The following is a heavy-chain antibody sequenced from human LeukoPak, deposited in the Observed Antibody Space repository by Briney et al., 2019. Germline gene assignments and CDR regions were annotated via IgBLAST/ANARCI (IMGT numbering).Heavy chain of an antibody. CDR1: GDSISSNNW. CDR3: ARKITPYSSGTYGMDV. V-gene: IGHV4-4*02. J-gene: IGHJ6*02. D-gene: IGHD6-19*01. Sequence: SGTLSLTCAVSGDSISSNNWWSWVRQPPGKGLEWIGEIYHSGSTNYNPSLRSRVTISVDKSKNQFSLKLSSVTAADTAVYYCARKITPYSSGTYGMDVWGQGTTVTVSS. CDR2: IYHSGST.